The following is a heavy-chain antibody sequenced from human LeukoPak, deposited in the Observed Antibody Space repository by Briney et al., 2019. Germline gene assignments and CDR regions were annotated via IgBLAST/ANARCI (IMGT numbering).Heavy chain of an antibody. CDR3: ASAYTYVRLGDH. Sequence: PGGSLRLSCAVSGLSFSNYWMHWVRHARGKGLVWVARTNLHGTAVDYADSVKGRFIISRDNAKNTLFLQMNSLRVEDTAVYYCASAYTYVRLGDHWGQGTLVTVSS. V-gene: IGHV3-74*01. CDR2: TNLHGTAV. D-gene: IGHD3-16*01. J-gene: IGHJ4*02. CDR1: GLSFSNYW.